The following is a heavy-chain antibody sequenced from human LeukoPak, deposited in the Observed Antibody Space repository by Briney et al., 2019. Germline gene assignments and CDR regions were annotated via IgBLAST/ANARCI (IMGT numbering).Heavy chain of an antibody. Sequence: GGSLRLSCAASGFTFSTYAMSWVRQAAGKGLEWVSLISGSGGGTYYADSVKGRFTISRDNAKNSLYLQMNSLRAEDTAVYYCASDLSIGFLEWLPNYYYYYMDVWGKGTTVTVSS. CDR3: ASDLSIGFLEWLPNYYYYYMDV. J-gene: IGHJ6*03. CDR1: GFTFSTYA. D-gene: IGHD3-3*02. CDR2: ISGSGGGT. V-gene: IGHV3-23*01.